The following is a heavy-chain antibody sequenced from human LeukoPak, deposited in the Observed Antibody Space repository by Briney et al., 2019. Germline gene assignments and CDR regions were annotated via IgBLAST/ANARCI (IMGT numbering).Heavy chain of an antibody. CDR3: ARVHVPDRNWFDP. J-gene: IGHJ5*02. Sequence: SETLSLTCTVSGGSIGSYYWRWIRQPPGRGLEWIGYISYSGITNYNPSLKSRVTLSVDTSKNQFSLRLTSVTAADTSLYYCARVHVPDRNWFDPWGQGTLVTVSS. V-gene: IGHV4-59*01. CDR2: ISYSGIT. D-gene: IGHD2/OR15-2a*01. CDR1: GGSIGSYY.